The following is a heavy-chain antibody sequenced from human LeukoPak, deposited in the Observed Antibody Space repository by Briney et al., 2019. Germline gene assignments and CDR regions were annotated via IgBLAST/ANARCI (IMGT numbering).Heavy chain of an antibody. CDR2: IYYSGST. J-gene: IGHJ3*02. CDR1: GFTFSSYA. Sequence: GSLRLSCAASGFTFSSYAMSWVRQAPGKGLEWIGYIYYSGSTNYNPSLKSRVTISVDTSKNQFSLKLSSVTAADTAVYYCARVRITMVRGVIIGDAFDIWGQGTMVTVSS. D-gene: IGHD3-10*01. V-gene: IGHV4-59*08. CDR3: ARVRITMVRGVIIGDAFDI.